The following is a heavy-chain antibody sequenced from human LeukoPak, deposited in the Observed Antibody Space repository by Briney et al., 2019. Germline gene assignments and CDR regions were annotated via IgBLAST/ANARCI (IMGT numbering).Heavy chain of an antibody. CDR1: GYTFTSYD. CDR2: MNPNSGNT. CDR3: ARLRTGTLGRAYYYYYGMDV. D-gene: IGHD3-10*01. V-gene: IGHV1-8*01. Sequence: ASVKVSCKASGYTFTSYDINWVRQATGQGLEWMGWMNPNSGNTGYAQKFQGRVTMTRNTSISTAYMELSSLRSEDTAVYYCARLRTGTLGRAYYYYYGMDVWGQGTTVTVSS. J-gene: IGHJ6*02.